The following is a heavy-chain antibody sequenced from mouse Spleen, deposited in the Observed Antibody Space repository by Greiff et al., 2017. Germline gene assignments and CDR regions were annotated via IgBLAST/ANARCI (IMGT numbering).Heavy chain of an antibody. Sequence: QVQLQQPGAELVKPGASVKLSCKASGYTFTSYWMHWVKQRPGQGLEWIGEINPSNGRTNYNEKFKSKATLTVDKSSSTAYMQLSSLTSEDSAVYYCARWGTGPDYWGQGTTLTVSS. D-gene: IGHD3-1*01. CDR3: ARWGTGPDY. CDR2: INPSNGRT. CDR1: GYTFTSYW. V-gene: IGHV1S81*02. J-gene: IGHJ2*01.